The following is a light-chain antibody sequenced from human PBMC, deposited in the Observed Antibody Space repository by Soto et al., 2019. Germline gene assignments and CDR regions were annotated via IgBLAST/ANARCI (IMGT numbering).Light chain of an antibody. CDR1: QSVTGTN. CDR3: QQYGSSIT. J-gene: IGKJ5*01. V-gene: IGKV3-20*01. CDR2: DAV. Sequence: EIVLTQSPVTLSLSPGEGATLSCRASQSVTGTNLAWYQQRAGQAPRLLIYDAVRRATGIPDRFSGSGSGTDFTLTISRLEPEDFAVYYCQQYGSSITFGQGTRREIK.